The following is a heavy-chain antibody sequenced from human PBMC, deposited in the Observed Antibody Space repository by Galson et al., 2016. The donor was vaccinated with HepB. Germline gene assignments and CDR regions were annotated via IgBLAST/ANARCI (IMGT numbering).Heavy chain of an antibody. D-gene: IGHD3-22*01. CDR1: GFTFSSYG. CDR3: AKDYSGYYFDGTGYYNAFDY. Sequence: SLRLSCAASGFTFSSYGMHWVRQAPGKGLEWVAVISYDRSNKNYAASVKGRFTISRDNSKNTLYLEMTSPREEDTAVYYCAKDYSGYYFDGTGYYNAFDYWGQGALVTVSS. J-gene: IGHJ4*02. V-gene: IGHV3-30*18. CDR2: ISYDRSNK.